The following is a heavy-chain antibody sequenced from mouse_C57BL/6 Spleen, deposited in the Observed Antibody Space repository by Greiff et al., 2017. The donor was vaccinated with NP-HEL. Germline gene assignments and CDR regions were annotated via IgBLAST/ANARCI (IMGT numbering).Heavy chain of an antibody. J-gene: IGHJ1*03. Sequence: QVQLQQPGAELVMPGASVKLSCKASGYTFTSYWMHWVKQRPGQGLEWIGEIDPSDSYTNYNQKFKGKSTLTVDKSSSTAYMQLSSLTSEDSAVYYCARYYIVGYKSSYWYFEVWGTGTTVTVSS. CDR2: IDPSDSYT. CDR1: GYTFTSYW. D-gene: IGHD1-1*01. CDR3: ARYYIVGYKSSYWYFEV. V-gene: IGHV1-69*01.